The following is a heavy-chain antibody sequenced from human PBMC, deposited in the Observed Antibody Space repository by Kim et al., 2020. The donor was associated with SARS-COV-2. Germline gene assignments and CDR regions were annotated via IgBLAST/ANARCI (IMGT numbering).Heavy chain of an antibody. D-gene: IGHD6-19*01. CDR3: ARQDPGIAVAGLARGNYYYYGMDV. V-gene: IGHV4-39*01. Sequence: SETLSLTCTVSGGSISSSSYYWGWIRQPPGKGLEWIGSIYYSGSTYYNPSLKSRVTISVDTSKNQFSLKLSSVTAADTAVYYCARQDPGIAVAGLARGNYYYYGMDVWGQGTTVTVYS. J-gene: IGHJ6*02. CDR2: IYYSGST. CDR1: GGSISSSSYY.